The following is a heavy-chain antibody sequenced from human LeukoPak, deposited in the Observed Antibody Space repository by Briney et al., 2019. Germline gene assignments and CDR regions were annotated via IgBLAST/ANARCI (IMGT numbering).Heavy chain of an antibody. J-gene: IGHJ4*02. CDR2: IRYDGSNK. CDR1: GFTFSSYG. Sequence: GGSLRLSCAASGFTFSSYGMHWVRQAPGKGLEWVAFIRYDGSNKYYADSVKGRFTISRDNSKNTLYLQMNSLRAEDTAVYYCARDAEGYSGSYFDYWGQGTLVTVSS. V-gene: IGHV3-30*02. CDR3: ARDAEGYSGSYFDY. D-gene: IGHD1-26*01.